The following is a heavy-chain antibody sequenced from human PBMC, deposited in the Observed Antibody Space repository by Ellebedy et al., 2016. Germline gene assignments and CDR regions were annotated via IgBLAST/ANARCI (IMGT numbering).Heavy chain of an antibody. J-gene: IGHJ4*02. D-gene: IGHD4-17*01. CDR2: ISGGGDTT. CDR1: GFTFRNFF. V-gene: IGHV3-23*01. Sequence: GGSLRLXXVASGFTFRNFFMSWVRQAPGGGLEWISTISGGGDTTVSADSVKGRFTISRDNFRNTLYLQMTSLRAEDTAVYYCYYGHYSGSWGQGTLVTVSS. CDR3: YYGHYSGS.